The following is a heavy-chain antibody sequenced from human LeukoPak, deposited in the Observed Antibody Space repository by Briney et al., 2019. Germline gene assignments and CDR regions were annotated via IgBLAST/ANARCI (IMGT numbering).Heavy chain of an antibody. CDR2: IKHSGST. CDR3: ARLPAYYGSGSYYNVLDYFDY. Sequence: SETLSLTCGVYGGSFSNYWWSWIRQPPGKGLEWIGEIKHSGSTNYNPSLKSRVTISVDTSKNQFSLKLSSVTAADTAVYYCARLPAYYGSGSYYNVLDYFDYWGQGTLVTVSS. V-gene: IGHV4-34*01. D-gene: IGHD3-10*01. CDR1: GGSFSNYW. J-gene: IGHJ4*02.